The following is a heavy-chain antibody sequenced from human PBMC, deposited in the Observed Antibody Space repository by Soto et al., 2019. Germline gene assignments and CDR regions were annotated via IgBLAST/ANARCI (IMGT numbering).Heavy chain of an antibody. Sequence: ASVKVSCKASGYTFSSYGISWVRQAPGQGLEWMGWISAYNGNTNYAQKLQGRVTMTTDTSTSTAYMELRSLRSDDTAVYYCARSGYGVDYYYGMDVWGQGTTVTSP. J-gene: IGHJ6*02. CDR2: ISAYNGNT. D-gene: IGHD6-25*01. CDR3: ARSGYGVDYYYGMDV. V-gene: IGHV1-18*01. CDR1: GYTFSSYG.